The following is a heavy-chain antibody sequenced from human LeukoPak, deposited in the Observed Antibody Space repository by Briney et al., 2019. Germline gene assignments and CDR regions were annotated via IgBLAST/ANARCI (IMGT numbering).Heavy chain of an antibody. CDR2: IYYSGST. J-gene: IGHJ4*02. V-gene: IGHV4-31*03. Sequence: SETLSLTCTVSGGSISSGGYYWSWIRQHPGKGLEWTGYIYYSGSTYYNPSLKSRVTISVDTSRNQFSLKLSSVTAADTAVYYCARVRGSSTPFDYWGQGTLVTVSS. CDR3: ARVRGSSTPFDY. D-gene: IGHD2-2*01. CDR1: GGSISSGGYY.